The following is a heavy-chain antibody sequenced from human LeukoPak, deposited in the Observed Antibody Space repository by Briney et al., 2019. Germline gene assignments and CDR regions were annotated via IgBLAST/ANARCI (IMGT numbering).Heavy chain of an antibody. CDR3: ARSAVVVIAALPYGMDD. Sequence: PGGSLRLSCAASGFTFSSYAMSWVRQAPGKGLEWVSAISGSGGSTYYADSVKGRFTISRDNAKNSLYLQMNSLRAEDTAVYYCARSAVVVIAALPYGMDDWGQGTTVTVSS. J-gene: IGHJ6*02. CDR1: GFTFSSYA. V-gene: IGHV3-23*01. D-gene: IGHD2-15*01. CDR2: ISGSGGST.